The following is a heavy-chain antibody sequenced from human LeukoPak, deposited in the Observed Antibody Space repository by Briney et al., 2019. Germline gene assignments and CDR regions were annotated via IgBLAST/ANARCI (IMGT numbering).Heavy chain of an antibody. D-gene: IGHD2/OR15-2a*01. V-gene: IGHV3-74*01. CDR3: ARDVFSLGDS. J-gene: IGHJ4*02. Sequence: PGGSLRLSCIVSGFSMSDYGMHWVRQAPGKGLVWVSHINHDGSLTNYADSVKGRFTISRDLAKNTLYLQMHSLGAKDTAVYYCARDVFSLGDSWGQGTLVTVSS. CDR1: GFSMSDYG. CDR2: INHDGSLT.